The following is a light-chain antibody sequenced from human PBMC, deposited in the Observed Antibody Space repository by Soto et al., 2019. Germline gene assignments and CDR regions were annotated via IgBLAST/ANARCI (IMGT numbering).Light chain of an antibody. CDR2: GAS. J-gene: IGKJ1*01. CDR3: QQYGISPPT. Sequence: IVFTQAWGTLSLSPGDRTTLSCSASQSISRYLAWYQQKPGQGPRLLIYGASSRATGTPDRFSGSGSGTDFTLTINRLEPEDFALYYCQQYGISPPTFGQGTKVDIK. CDR1: QSISRY. V-gene: IGKV3-20*01.